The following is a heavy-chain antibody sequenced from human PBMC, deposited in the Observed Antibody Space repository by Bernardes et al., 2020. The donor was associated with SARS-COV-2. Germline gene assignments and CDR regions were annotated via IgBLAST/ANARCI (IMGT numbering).Heavy chain of an antibody. J-gene: IGHJ1*01. CDR2: ISWNSGSI. V-gene: IGHV3-9*01. CDR3: ATNSGEGNFQH. Sequence: GGSLRLSCAASGFTFDDYAMHWVRQAPGKGLEWVSGISWNSGSIGYADSVKGRFTISRDNAKNSLYLQMNSLRAEDTALYYCATNSGEGNFQHWGQGTLVTVSS. D-gene: IGHD2-15*01. CDR1: GFTFDDYA.